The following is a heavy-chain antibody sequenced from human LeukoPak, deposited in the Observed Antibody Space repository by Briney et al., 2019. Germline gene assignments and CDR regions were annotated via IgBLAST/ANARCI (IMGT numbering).Heavy chain of an antibody. CDR3: CRVFWGCNCDSPIGAFDI. J-gene: IGHJ3*02. CDR2: IIPFFGTA. D-gene: IGHD4-23*01. Sequence: ASVKVSCKASGGTFSSYAISWVRQAPGQGLEWMGGIIPFFGTANYAQMFQGRVTLTADQSTGPAYMALSSLSSEDTAVYYFCRVFWGCNCDSPIGAFDIWGQGTMVTDSS. V-gene: IGHV1-69*13. CDR1: GGTFSSYA.